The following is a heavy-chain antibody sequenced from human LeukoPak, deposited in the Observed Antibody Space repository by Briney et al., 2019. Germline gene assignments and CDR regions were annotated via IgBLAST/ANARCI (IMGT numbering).Heavy chain of an antibody. V-gene: IGHV3-33*01. D-gene: IGHD5-24*01. CDR3: ARGYNEDGYNYYYYGMDV. Sequence: GGSLRLSCAASGFTFSSYGMHWVRQAPGKGLEWVAVIWYDGSNKYYADSVKGRFTISRDNSKNTLFLQMNSLRAEDTAVYYCARGYNEDGYNYYYYGMDVWGQGTTVTVSS. CDR1: GFTFSSYG. CDR2: IWYDGSNK. J-gene: IGHJ6*02.